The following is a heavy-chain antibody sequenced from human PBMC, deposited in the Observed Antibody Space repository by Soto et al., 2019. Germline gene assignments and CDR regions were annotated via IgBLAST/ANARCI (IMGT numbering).Heavy chain of an antibody. D-gene: IGHD3-3*01. J-gene: IGHJ3*01. CDR3: AREPHGFLESSSVFAFDF. Sequence: QGQLVQSGGGLVKPGESLRLSCAASGFSLSDYYMAWIRQAPGKGLEWVAYISSTGDTTYYADSLKGRITISRDNAKGSVDLQMNSLRVEDTAIYYCAREPHGFLESSSVFAFDFWGQGTMVTVAS. CDR1: GFSLSDYY. V-gene: IGHV3-11*01. CDR2: ISSTGDTT.